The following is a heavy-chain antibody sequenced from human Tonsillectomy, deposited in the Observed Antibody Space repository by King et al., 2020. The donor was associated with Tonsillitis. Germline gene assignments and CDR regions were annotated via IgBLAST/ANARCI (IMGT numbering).Heavy chain of an antibody. D-gene: IGHD4-11*01. CDR3: ARGTVTH. V-gene: IGHV3-66*01. J-gene: IGHJ4*02. Sequence: VQLVESGGGLVQPGGSLRLSCAASGFTVTTYYMSWVRQAPGKGLEWVSVIYRGGNTYYTDTVKGRFTIYRDNFKNTLYLQMVSLRAEDTAVYYCARGTVTHWGQGTLVTVSS. CDR1: GFTVTTYY. CDR2: IYRGGNT.